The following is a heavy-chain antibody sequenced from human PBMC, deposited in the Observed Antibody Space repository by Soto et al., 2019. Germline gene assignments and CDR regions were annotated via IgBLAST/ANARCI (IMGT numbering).Heavy chain of an antibody. CDR3: ARGSLMITFGGVISPGAFDI. CDR1: GGTFSSYA. CDR2: IIPIFGTA. D-gene: IGHD3-16*02. J-gene: IGHJ3*02. V-gene: IGHV1-69*06. Sequence: ASVKVSCKASGGTFSSYAISWVRQAPGQGLEWMGGIIPIFGTANYAQKFQGRVTITADKSTSTAYMELSSLGSEDTAVYYCARGSLMITFGGVISPGAFDIWGQGTMVTVSS.